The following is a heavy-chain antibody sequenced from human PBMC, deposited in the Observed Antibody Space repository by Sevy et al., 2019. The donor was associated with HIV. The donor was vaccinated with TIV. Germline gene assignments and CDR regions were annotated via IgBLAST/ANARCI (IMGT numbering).Heavy chain of an antibody. D-gene: IGHD3-3*01. CDR1: GFTFSSYS. Sequence: GGSLRLSCAASGFTFSSYSMNWVRQAPGKGLEWVSSISSSSNYIYYADSVKGRFTISRDNAKNSRYLQMNGLRAEYTAVYYCARGEVNYDSLIPIRTEGGYYYGMDVWGQGTTVTVSS. CDR3: ARGEVNYDSLIPIRTEGGYYYGMDV. V-gene: IGHV3-21*01. J-gene: IGHJ6*02. CDR2: ISSSSNYI.